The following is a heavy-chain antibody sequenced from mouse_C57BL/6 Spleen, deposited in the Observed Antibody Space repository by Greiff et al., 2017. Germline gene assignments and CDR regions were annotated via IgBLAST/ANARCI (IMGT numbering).Heavy chain of an antibody. CDR2: IYPGSGNT. V-gene: IGHV1-76*01. Sequence: QVQLQQSGAELVRPGASVKLSCKASGYTFTDYYINWVKQRPGQGLEWIARIYPGSGNTYYNEKFKGKATLTAEKSSSTAYMQLSSLTSEDSAVYFCARYGDGYHWFAYWGQGTLVTVSA. J-gene: IGHJ3*01. CDR1: GYTFTDYY. D-gene: IGHD2-3*01. CDR3: ARYGDGYHWFAY.